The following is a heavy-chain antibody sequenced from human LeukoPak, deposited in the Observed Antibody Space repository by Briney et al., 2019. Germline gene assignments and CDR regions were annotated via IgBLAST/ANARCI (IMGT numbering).Heavy chain of an antibody. CDR2: ISSSSSYI. CDR1: EFTFSSYT. V-gene: IGHV3-21*01. Sequence: PGGSLRLSCAASEFTFSSYTMNWVRQAPGKGLEWVSSISSSSSYIYYADSMKGRFTISRDNAKNSLYLQMNSLRAEDTAVYYCARRDAKLELRLYYYMDVWGKGTTVTISS. CDR3: ARRDAKLELRLYYYMDV. J-gene: IGHJ6*03. D-gene: IGHD1-7*01.